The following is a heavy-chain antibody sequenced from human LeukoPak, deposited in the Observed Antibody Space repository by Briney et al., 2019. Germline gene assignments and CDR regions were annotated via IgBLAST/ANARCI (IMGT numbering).Heavy chain of an antibody. Sequence: ASVKVSCKASGYTFTSYDINWVRQATGQGLEWMGWMNPNGGNTGYAKKFQGRVTITRNTSISTAYMELSSLRSEDTAVYYCARARRIVVVPAASRDNYYYYMDVWGKGTTVTVSS. V-gene: IGHV1-8*03. J-gene: IGHJ6*03. CDR2: MNPNGGNT. CDR1: GYTFTSYD. CDR3: ARARRIVVVPAASRDNYYYYMDV. D-gene: IGHD2-2*01.